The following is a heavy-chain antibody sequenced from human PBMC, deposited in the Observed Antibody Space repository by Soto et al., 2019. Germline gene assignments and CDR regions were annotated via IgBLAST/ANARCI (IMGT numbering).Heavy chain of an antibody. D-gene: IGHD2-21*02. CDR3: ASGGGNSAVAD. V-gene: IGHV4-34*01. J-gene: IGHJ4*02. Sequence: QVQLQQWGAGLLKPSETLSLTCAVYGGSFSGYYWSWIRQPPGKGLEWIGEINHSGSTNYNPSLKSRVTISVDTSKNQFSLKLSSMTAADTAVYYCASGGGNSAVADWGQGTLVTVSS. CDR2: INHSGST. CDR1: GGSFSGYY.